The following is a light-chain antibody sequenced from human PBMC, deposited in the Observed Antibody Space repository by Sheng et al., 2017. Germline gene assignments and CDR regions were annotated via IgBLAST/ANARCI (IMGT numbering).Light chain of an antibody. CDR3: QNYKSAPLT. V-gene: IGKV1-39*01. CDR2: AAS. CDR1: QNINNF. Sequence: DIQMTQSPSSLSASVGDRVTITCWASQNINNFLNWYQQKPGRAPNLLIYAASSSQSGVPSRFSGSGSGTDFTLTISSLQPEDVATYYCQNYKSAPLTFGQGTRVEI. J-gene: IGKJ1*01.